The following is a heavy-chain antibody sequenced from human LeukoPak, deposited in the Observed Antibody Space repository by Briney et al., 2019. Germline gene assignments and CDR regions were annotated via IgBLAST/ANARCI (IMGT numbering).Heavy chain of an antibody. Sequence: SETLSLTCTVSGGSISSYYWSWIRQPPGKGLEWIGYIYYSGSTNYNPSLKSRVTISVDTSKNQFSLKLSSVTAADTAVYYCARDNRTDYGDHGFDYWGQGTLVTVSS. CDR1: GGSISSYY. J-gene: IGHJ4*02. CDR3: ARDNRTDYGDHGFDY. V-gene: IGHV4-59*01. CDR2: IYYSGST. D-gene: IGHD4-17*01.